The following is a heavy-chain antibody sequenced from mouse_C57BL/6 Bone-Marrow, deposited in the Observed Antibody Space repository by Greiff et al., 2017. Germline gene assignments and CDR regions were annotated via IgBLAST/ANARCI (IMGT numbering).Heavy chain of an antibody. Sequence: EVKVVESGGGLVQPGGSLKLSCAASGFTFSDYYMYWVRQTPEKRLEWVAYISNGGGSTYYPDTVKGRFTISSDNAKNTLYLQMSRLKSEDTAMYYCARHGFDYDGDWYFDVWGTGTTVTVSS. J-gene: IGHJ1*03. CDR2: ISNGGGST. D-gene: IGHD2-4*01. CDR3: ARHGFDYDGDWYFDV. V-gene: IGHV5-12*01. CDR1: GFTFSDYY.